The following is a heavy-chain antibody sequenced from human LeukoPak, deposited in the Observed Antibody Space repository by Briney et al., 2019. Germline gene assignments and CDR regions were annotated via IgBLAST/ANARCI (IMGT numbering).Heavy chain of an antibody. D-gene: IGHD5-12*01. CDR2: VYYSGST. CDR3: ARHKVDIVATTEVFDY. J-gene: IGHJ4*02. CDR1: GGSISRTNYY. V-gene: IGHV4-39*01. Sequence: SETLSLTCSVSGGSISRTNYYWGWIRQPPGKGLEWIGSVYYSGSTYYNPSLKSRVTISVDTSKNQFSLKLSSVTAADTAVYYCARHKVDIVATTEVFDYWGQGTLVTASS.